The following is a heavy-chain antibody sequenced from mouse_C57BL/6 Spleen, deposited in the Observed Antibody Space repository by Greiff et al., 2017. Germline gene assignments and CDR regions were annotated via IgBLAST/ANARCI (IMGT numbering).Heavy chain of an antibody. CDR2: INPNNGGT. D-gene: IGHD1-1*01. J-gene: IGHJ1*03. Sequence: VQLQQSGPELVKPGASVKLSCKASGYTFTDYYMNWVKQSHGKSLEWIGDINPNNGGTSYNQKFKGKATLTVDKSSSTAYMELRSLTSEDSAVYYCARGYYGSEGDFDGWGTGTTVTVSS. CDR1: GYTFTDYY. CDR3: ARGYYGSEGDFDG. V-gene: IGHV1-26*01.